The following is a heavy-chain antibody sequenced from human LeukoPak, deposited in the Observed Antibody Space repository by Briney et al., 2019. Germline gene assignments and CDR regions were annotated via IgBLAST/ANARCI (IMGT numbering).Heavy chain of an antibody. V-gene: IGHV3-21*01. J-gene: IGHJ4*02. Sequence: GGSLRLSCAASGFSFSTYYVNCVRQAPGKGLEWVSCISSSSTYIYYADSVRGRFAISRDNAKNSLYLQMNSLRADDTAVYYCVRESHGSFDYWGQGSLVTVSS. CDR1: GFSFSTYY. CDR2: ISSSSTYI. CDR3: VRESHGSFDY.